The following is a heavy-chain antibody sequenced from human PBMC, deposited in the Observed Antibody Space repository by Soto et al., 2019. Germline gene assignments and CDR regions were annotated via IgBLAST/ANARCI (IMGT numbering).Heavy chain of an antibody. CDR1: GGTFSSYA. CDR3: ARSQDYDYVWGSYRYQLFDY. CDR2: IIPIFGTA. J-gene: IGHJ4*02. Sequence: ASVKVSCKASGGTFSSYAISWVRQAPGQGLEWMGGIIPIFGTANYAQKFQGRVTITADESTSTAYMELSSLRSEDTAVYYCARSQDYDYVWGSYRYQLFDYWGQGTLVTVSS. V-gene: IGHV1-69*13. D-gene: IGHD3-16*02.